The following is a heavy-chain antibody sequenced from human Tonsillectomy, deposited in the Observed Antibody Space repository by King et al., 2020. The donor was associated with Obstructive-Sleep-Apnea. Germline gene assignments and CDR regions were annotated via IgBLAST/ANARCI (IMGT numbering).Heavy chain of an antibody. CDR3: ASRQTDSHLYAFDI. CDR1: GLAFSTYA. Sequence: VQLVESGGGVVQPGRSLRLSCAASGLAFSTYAIHWVRPPPGKGLEWVAVITYDVRNEHYAYSGKGRFTISRDNSRNTVFLQMNSLRAEDTAMYYCASRQTDSHLYAFDIWGQGTVVTVSS. CDR2: ITYDVRNE. J-gene: IGHJ3*02. V-gene: IGHV3-30*04.